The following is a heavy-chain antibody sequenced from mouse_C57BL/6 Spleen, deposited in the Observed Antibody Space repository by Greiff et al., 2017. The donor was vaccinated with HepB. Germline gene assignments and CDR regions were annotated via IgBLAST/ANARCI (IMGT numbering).Heavy chain of an antibody. Sequence: EVQGVESGGDLVKPGGSLKLSCAASGFTFSSYGMSWVRQTPDKRLEWVATISSGGSYTYYPDSVKGRFTISRDNAKNTLYLQMSSLKSEDTAMYYCASHYGSSPFAYWGQGTLVTVSA. CDR3: ASHYGSSPFAY. J-gene: IGHJ3*01. CDR1: GFTFSSYG. V-gene: IGHV5-6*01. D-gene: IGHD1-1*01. CDR2: ISSGGSYT.